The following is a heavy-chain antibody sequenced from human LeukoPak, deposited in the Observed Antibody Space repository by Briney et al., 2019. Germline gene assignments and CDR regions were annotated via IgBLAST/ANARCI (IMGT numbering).Heavy chain of an antibody. D-gene: IGHD5/OR15-5a*01. V-gene: IGHV3-74*01. CDR1: GFSFSSYL. CDR3: AREFYAGDDC. J-gene: IGHJ4*02. Sequence: GGSLRLSCAASGFSFSSYLMHWVRQAPGKGLVWVSRVNRDGSVTGHADSVKGRFTISRDNARNTLYLQMNNLRVEDTAVYYCAREFYAGDDCWGQGTLVTVSS. CDR2: VNRDGSVT.